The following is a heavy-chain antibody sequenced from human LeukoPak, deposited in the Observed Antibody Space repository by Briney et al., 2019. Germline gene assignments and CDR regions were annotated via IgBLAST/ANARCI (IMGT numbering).Heavy chain of an antibody. J-gene: IGHJ4*02. CDR2: ISSSSSTI. CDR3: ARGSIFGVVRYYFDY. V-gene: IGHV3-48*02. D-gene: IGHD3-3*01. Sequence: GGSMRHSCAASGFTFSSYSMNWVRQAPGKGLEWVSYISSSSSTIYYADSVKGRFTISRDNAKNSLYLQMNSLRDEDTAVYYCARGSIFGVVRYYFDYWGQGTLVTVSS. CDR1: GFTFSSYS.